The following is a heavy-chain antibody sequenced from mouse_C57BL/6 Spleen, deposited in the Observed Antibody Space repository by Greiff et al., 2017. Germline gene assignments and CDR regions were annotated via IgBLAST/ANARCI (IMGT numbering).Heavy chain of an antibody. CDR1: GFNIKDYY. V-gene: IGHV14-2*01. J-gene: IGHJ1*03. CDR3: ARSYGSSYGYFDV. CDR2: IDPEDGET. D-gene: IGHD1-1*01. Sequence: EVKLMESGAELVKPGASVKLSCTASGFNIKDYYMHWVKQRTEQGLEWIGRIDPEDGETKYAPKFQGKATITADTSSNTAYLQLSSLTSEDTAVYYCARSYGSSYGYFDVWGTGTTVTVSS.